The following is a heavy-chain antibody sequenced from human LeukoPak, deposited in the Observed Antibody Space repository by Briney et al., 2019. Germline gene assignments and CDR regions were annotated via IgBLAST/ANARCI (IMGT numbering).Heavy chain of an antibody. V-gene: IGHV3-11*01. D-gene: IGHD5-24*01. CDR3: ARVEMTDTGFEYFDY. CDR1: GLTFSDYY. CDR2: ISSSGSTI. J-gene: IGHJ4*02. Sequence: KPGGSLRLSCAASGLTFSDYYMSWIRQAPGKGLEWVSYISSSGSTIYYADSVKGRFTISRDNAKNSLYLQMNSLRAEDTAVYYCARVEMTDTGFEYFDYWGQGTLVTVSS.